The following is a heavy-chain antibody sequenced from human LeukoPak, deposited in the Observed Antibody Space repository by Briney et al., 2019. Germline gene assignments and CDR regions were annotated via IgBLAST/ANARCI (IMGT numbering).Heavy chain of an antibody. CDR1: GFTFSIYS. CDR3: AKTIAAAGPNFFDY. V-gene: IGHV3-48*04. Sequence: QPGGSLRLSCAASGFTFSIYSMNWVRQAPGKGLEWVSFVSSSSSSIHYADSVKGRFTISRDNAKNSLYLQMNSLRAEDTAVYYCAKTIAAAGPNFFDYWGQGTLVTVSS. D-gene: IGHD6-13*01. J-gene: IGHJ4*02. CDR2: VSSSSSSI.